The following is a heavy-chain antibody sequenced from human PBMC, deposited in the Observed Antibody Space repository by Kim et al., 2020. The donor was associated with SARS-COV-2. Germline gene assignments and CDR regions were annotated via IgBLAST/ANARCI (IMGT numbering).Heavy chain of an antibody. V-gene: IGHV1-3*01. CDR2: INAGNGNT. CDR3: ARDDSSGYYLLDY. J-gene: IGHJ4*02. CDR1: GYTFTSYA. Sequence: ASVKVSCKASGYTFTSYAMHWVRQAPGQRLEWMGWINAGNGNTKYSQKFQGRVTITRDTSASTAYMELSSLGSEDTAVYYCARDDSSGYYLLDYWGQGTLVTVSS. D-gene: IGHD3-22*01.